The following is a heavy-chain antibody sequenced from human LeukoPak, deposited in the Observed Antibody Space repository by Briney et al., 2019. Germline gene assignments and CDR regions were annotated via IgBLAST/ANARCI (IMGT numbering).Heavy chain of an antibody. CDR3: ARGVYGSSCGY. J-gene: IGHJ4*02. CDR1: GFTLSSYW. D-gene: IGHD6-13*01. Sequence: PGGSLRLSCVASGFTLSSYWMHWVRQAPGKGLVWVSRINGDGSSTSYADSVKGRFTISRDNAKNTLYLRMNSLRAEDTAVYYCARGVYGSSCGYWGQGTLVTVSS. CDR2: INGDGSST. V-gene: IGHV3-74*01.